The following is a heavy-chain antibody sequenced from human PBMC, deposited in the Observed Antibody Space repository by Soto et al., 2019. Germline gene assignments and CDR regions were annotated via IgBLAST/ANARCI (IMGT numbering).Heavy chain of an antibody. CDR3: ATWYYDFWSGYSQDYYYYYMDV. CDR1: GFTVSSNY. CDR2: ISGSGGST. V-gene: IGHV3-23*01. D-gene: IGHD3-3*01. Sequence: QAGGSLRPSCAASGFTVSSNYMSWVRQAPGKGLEWVSAISGSGGSTYYADSVKGRFTISRDNSKNTLYLQMNSLRAEDTAVYYCATWYYDFWSGYSQDYYYYYMDVWGKGTTVTVSS. J-gene: IGHJ6*03.